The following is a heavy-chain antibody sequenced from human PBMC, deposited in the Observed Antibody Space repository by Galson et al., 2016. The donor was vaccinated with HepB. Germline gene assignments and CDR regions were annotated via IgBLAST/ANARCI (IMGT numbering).Heavy chain of an antibody. J-gene: IGHJ4*02. CDR3: TRTISATAGID. V-gene: IGHV3-7*04. D-gene: IGHD6-13*01. Sequence: SLRLSCAASGFTFSSYWMSWVRQAPGKGLEWLANIKQDGSEKYYVDSVRGRFTISRDNAMNSLYLHMSSLRAEATALYYCTRTISATAGIDWGQGTLVTVAS. CDR2: IKQDGSEK. CDR1: GFTFSSYW.